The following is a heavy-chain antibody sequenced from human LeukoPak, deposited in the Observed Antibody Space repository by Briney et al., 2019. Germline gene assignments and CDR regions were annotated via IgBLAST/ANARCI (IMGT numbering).Heavy chain of an antibody. CDR3: ARAMSGSSGPRYFDY. CDR2: IYYSGRT. D-gene: IGHD3-22*01. CDR1: GVSISSYY. Sequence: SETLSLTCTVSGVSISSYYWSWIRQPPGKGLEWIGYIYYSGRTNYNPSLKSRVTISVDTSKNQFSLKLSSVTAADTAVYYCARAMSGSSGPRYFDYWGQGTLVTVSS. V-gene: IGHV4-59*08. J-gene: IGHJ4*02.